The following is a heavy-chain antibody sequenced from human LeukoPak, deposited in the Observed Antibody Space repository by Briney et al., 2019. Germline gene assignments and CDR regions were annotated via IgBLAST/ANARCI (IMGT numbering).Heavy chain of an antibody. V-gene: IGHV3-7*01. CDR2: IKEDGSAT. Sequence: GGSLRLSCAASGFTFSSFWMTWVRQAPGKGLEWVANIKEDGSATHYVDSVKGRFTISRDNAKNSLYLQMNGLRAEDTAVYHCGYYDSRGYWDYRGQGTLVTVSS. J-gene: IGHJ4*02. D-gene: IGHD3-22*01. CDR1: GFTFSSFW. CDR3: GYYDSRGYWDY.